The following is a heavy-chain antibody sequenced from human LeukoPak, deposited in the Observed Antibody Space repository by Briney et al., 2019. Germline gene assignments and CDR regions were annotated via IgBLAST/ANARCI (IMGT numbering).Heavy chain of an antibody. D-gene: IGHD3-22*01. J-gene: IGHJ4*02. CDR1: GFTFSSYS. CDR2: ISSSSSTI. V-gene: IGHV3-48*01. CDR3: ARYYYDSSNYYPN. Sequence: GGSLRLSCAASGFTFSSYSMNWVRQAPGKGLEWVSYISSSSSTIYYADSVKGRFTISRDNAKNSLYLQMNSLRAEDTAVYYCARYYYDSSNYYPNWGQGTLVTVSS.